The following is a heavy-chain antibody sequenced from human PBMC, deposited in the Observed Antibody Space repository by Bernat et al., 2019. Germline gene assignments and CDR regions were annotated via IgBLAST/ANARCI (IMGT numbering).Heavy chain of an antibody. CDR1: GFIFSRYG. Sequence: QVLLVESGGGVVQPGRSLRLSCAASGFIFSRYGMHWVRQAPGKGLEWVAVIWYDGSNKYYGDSVKGRFTISRDDSKNTLYLQMSSLRAEDTAVYYCATSSGWNHFGDHWGQGTLVSVSS. CDR3: ATSSGWNHFGDH. D-gene: IGHD6-19*01. J-gene: IGHJ5*02. CDR2: IWYDGSNK. V-gene: IGHV3-33*01.